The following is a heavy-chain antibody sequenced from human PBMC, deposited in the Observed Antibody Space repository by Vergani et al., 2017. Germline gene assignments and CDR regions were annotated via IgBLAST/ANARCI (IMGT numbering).Heavy chain of an antibody. CDR1: GYTFTIYS. D-gene: IGHD2-2*01. CDR3: ARRVPFSAFEGQMLCYGLDV. V-gene: IGHV1-18*01. Sequence: QVQLVQSGAEVKKPGASVKVSCKSSGYTFTIYSIGWVRQAPGQGLEWLGWISGYNGNTNYAQKLQGRVTMTTDTSTSKAYMELRHLRSDDTAVYYCARRVPFSAFEGQMLCYGLDVWGQGTTVTVSS. J-gene: IGHJ6*02. CDR2: ISGYNGNT.